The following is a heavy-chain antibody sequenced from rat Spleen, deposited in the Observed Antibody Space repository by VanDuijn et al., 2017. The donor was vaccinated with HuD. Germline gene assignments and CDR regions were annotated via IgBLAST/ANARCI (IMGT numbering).Heavy chain of an antibody. J-gene: IGHJ2*01. V-gene: IGHV5-29*01. CDR2: ISYGDRSGHSST. CDR3: ARRHYGYTDYFDY. CDR1: GFTFSDYG. D-gene: IGHD1-6*01. Sequence: EVQLVKSGGGLVQPGRSLKLSCAASGFTFSDYGMAWVRQGPTKGLEWVATISYGDRSGHSSTYYRDSVKGRFTISRDNAKSTLSLQMDSLRSEDTATYYCARRHYGYTDYFDYWGQGVMVTVSS.